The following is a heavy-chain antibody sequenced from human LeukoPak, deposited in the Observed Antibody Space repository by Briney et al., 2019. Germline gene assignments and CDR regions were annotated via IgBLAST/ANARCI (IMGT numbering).Heavy chain of an antibody. V-gene: IGHV3-21*01. CDR3: ARGQYQLLHDY. J-gene: IGHJ4*02. Sequence: GGSLRLSCAASGFTFSSYSMNWVRQAPGKGLEWVSSISSSSYIYYADSVKGRFTISRDNAKNSLYLRMNSLRAEDTAVYYCARGQYQLLHDYWGQGTLVTVSS. D-gene: IGHD2-2*01. CDR1: GFTFSSYS. CDR2: ISSSSYI.